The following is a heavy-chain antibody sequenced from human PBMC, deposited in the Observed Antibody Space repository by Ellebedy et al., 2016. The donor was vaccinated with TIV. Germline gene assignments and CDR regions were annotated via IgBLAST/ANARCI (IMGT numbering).Heavy chain of an antibody. CDR2: LTSVVDGGTA. CDR1: GLTFKSAW. Sequence: PGGSLRLSCAASGLTFKSAWVNWVRQAPGKGLEWVGHLTSVVDGGTAHYAAPVKGRFTISTDDLKTTLYLQMNSLRVDDTAVYFCARGPVRYTQKGGFLDYWGQGTLVTVSS. CDR3: ARGPVRYTQKGGFLDY. J-gene: IGHJ4*02. V-gene: IGHV3-15*01. D-gene: IGHD3-16*01.